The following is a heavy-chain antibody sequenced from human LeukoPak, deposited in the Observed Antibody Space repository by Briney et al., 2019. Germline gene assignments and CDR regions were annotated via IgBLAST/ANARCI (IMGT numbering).Heavy chain of an antibody. CDR1: GFTFSNYA. D-gene: IGHD5-18*01. CDR2: ISGSGGST. V-gene: IGHV3-23*01. Sequence: PGGSLRLSCAASGFTFSNYAMSWVRQAPGKGLEWVSAISGSGGSTYYADSVKGRFTISRDNSKNTLYLQMNSLRAEDTAVYYCAKGDRGYSYGYDYWGQGTLVTVSS. J-gene: IGHJ4*02. CDR3: AKGDRGYSYGYDY.